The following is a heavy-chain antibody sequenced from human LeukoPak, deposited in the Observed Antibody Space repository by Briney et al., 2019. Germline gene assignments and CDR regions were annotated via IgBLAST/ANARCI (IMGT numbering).Heavy chain of an antibody. CDR2: IIPIFGTA. D-gene: IGHD3-22*01. Sequence: GSSVKVSCKASGGTFSSYAISWVRQAPGQGLEWMGGIIPIFGTANYAQKFQGGVTITADESTSTAYMELSSLRSEDTAVYYCAREAYYYDSSGYSTHNAFDIWGQGTMVTVSS. J-gene: IGHJ3*02. V-gene: IGHV1-69*01. CDR3: AREAYYYDSSGYSTHNAFDI. CDR1: GGTFSSYA.